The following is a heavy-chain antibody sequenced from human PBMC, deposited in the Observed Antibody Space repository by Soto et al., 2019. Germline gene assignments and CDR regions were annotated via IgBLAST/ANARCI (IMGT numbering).Heavy chain of an antibody. V-gene: IGHV1-3*01. D-gene: IGHD6-13*01. CDR2: INAANGDT. J-gene: IGHJ5*02. Sequence: VSVKVYCKASGYTFTSYGIHWVRQAPGQRLEWMGWINAANGDTKYSPKFQGRVTITRDTSASTAYMELSSLRSEDTAVYYCVRRHVSATGIDWFDPWGQGTLFTVSS. CDR3: VRRHVSATGIDWFDP. CDR1: GYTFTSYG.